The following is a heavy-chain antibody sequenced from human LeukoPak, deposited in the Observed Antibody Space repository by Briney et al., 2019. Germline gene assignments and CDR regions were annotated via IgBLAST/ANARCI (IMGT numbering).Heavy chain of an antibody. Sequence: SETLSLTCSVSAGAISNSYWSWIRQPPGKGLEWIGYIYYSGSTNYNPSLKSRVTISVDTSKNQFSLKLSSVTAADTAVYYCAREGHCSGGSCFTYYFDYWGQGTLVTVSS. CDR1: AGAISNSY. V-gene: IGHV4-59*01. D-gene: IGHD2-15*01. CDR3: AREGHCSGGSCFTYYFDY. CDR2: IYYSGST. J-gene: IGHJ4*02.